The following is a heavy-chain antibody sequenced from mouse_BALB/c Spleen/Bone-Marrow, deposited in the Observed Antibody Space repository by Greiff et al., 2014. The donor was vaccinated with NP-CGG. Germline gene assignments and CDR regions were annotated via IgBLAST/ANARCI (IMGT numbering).Heavy chain of an antibody. Sequence: EVQLQESGPELVKPGASMKISCKASGYSFTGYTMNWVKQSHGKNLEWIGLVNPYDGGTSYNQKFKGKATLTVDKSSSTAYMELLSLTSEDSAVYYCARFGADGYPRFAYWGQGTLVTVSA. CDR2: VNPYDGGT. V-gene: IGHV1-18*01. CDR1: GYSFTGYT. CDR3: ARFGADGYPRFAY. J-gene: IGHJ3*01. D-gene: IGHD2-3*01.